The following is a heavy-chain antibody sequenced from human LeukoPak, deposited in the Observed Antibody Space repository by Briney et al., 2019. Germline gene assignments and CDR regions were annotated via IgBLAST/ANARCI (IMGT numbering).Heavy chain of an antibody. D-gene: IGHD4-11*01. CDR3: ARDLFSSTVSFRVNGY. CDR2: IKEDGSEE. J-gene: IGHJ4*02. Sequence: GGSLRLSCAASGFTFNNNWMTWVRQAPGKGLEWVANIKEDGSEEYYVDSVKGRFTTSRDNAKNSLDLQMNSLRVEDTGVYYCARDLFSSTVSFRVNGYWGPGTLVTVSS. CDR1: GFTFNNNW. V-gene: IGHV3-7*01.